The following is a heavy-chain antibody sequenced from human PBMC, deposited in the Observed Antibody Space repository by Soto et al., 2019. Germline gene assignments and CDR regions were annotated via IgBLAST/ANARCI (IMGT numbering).Heavy chain of an antibody. Sequence: GGSLRLSCAASGFTFSSYDMHWVRQATGKGLEWVSAIGTAGDTYYPGSVKGRFTISRENAKNSLYLQMNSLRAEDTAVYYCARGPARKTHDYSRGMDVWGQGTTVTVSS. D-gene: IGHD4-4*01. J-gene: IGHJ6*02. CDR2: IGTAGDT. V-gene: IGHV3-13*01. CDR3: ARGPARKTHDYSRGMDV. CDR1: GFTFSSYD.